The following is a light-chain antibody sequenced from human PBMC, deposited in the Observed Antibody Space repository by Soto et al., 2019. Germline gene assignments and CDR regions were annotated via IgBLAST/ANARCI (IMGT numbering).Light chain of an antibody. V-gene: IGLV2-14*01. CDR1: SSDVGGYNY. CDR3: SSYTNSNTLV. CDR2: DVS. J-gene: IGLJ1*01. Sequence: QSALTQPASVSGSPGQSITISCTGTSSDVGGYNYVSWYQQYPGKAPKLMIYDVSNRPSGVSNRFSGSKSGNTASLTISGRQAEDEADYYCSSYTNSNTLVFGSGTKVTVL.